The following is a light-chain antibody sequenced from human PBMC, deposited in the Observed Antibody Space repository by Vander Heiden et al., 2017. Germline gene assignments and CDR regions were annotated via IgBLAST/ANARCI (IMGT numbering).Light chain of an antibody. Sequence: SQMTHPPSSLSASVGDRVTITCRASQSISSYLNWYQQKPGKAPKLLIYATSSLQSGVPSRFSGSGSGKDFTLTISGLRLETFALYYCQHRNITLGTFGGGTKVEIK. CDR2: ATS. J-gene: IGKJ4*01. CDR3: QHRNITLGT. V-gene: IGKV1-39*01. CDR1: QSISSY.